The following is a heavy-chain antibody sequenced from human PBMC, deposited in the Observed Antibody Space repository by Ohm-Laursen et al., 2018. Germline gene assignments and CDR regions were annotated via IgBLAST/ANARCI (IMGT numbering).Heavy chain of an antibody. CDR3: ARDLGY. Sequence: SLRLSCAASGFSFSSYGMNWVRQAPGKGLEWISYISSSSTTIYFADSVKGRFTISRDDAKNSLYLQMNSLRAEDTAVYYCARDLGYWGQGTLVTVSS. J-gene: IGHJ4*02. V-gene: IGHV3-48*01. CDR1: GFSFSSYG. CDR2: ISSSSTTI.